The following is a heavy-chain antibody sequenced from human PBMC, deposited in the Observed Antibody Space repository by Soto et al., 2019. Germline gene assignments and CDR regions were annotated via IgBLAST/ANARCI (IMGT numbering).Heavy chain of an antibody. CDR2: VSYSGSS. Sequence: XETLSLTCSLSGCAISGYYWSWIRQPPGKGLDWIGYVSYSGSSDYHPSLKSRVTISIDTSKNQFSLKMISVTAADTAVYYCARHGSDSGWFFFDHWGQGALVTVSS. D-gene: IGHD6-19*01. CDR1: GCAISGYY. CDR3: ARHGSDSGWFFFDH. J-gene: IGHJ5*02. V-gene: IGHV4-59*08.